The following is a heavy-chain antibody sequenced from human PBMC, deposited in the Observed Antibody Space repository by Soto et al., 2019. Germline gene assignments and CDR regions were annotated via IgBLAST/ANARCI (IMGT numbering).Heavy chain of an antibody. D-gene: IGHD4-4*01. CDR2: IKQDGSEK. CDR1: GFTFSSDW. CDR3: ARAGTTVTTYCYYGMDV. V-gene: IGHV3-7*01. Sequence: PGGSLRLSCAASGFTFSSDWMSWLRQAPGKGLEWVANIKQDGSEKYYVDSVKGRFTISRDNAKNSLYLQMNSLRAEDTAVYYCARAGTTVTTYCYYGMDVWGQGTTVTVSS. J-gene: IGHJ6*02.